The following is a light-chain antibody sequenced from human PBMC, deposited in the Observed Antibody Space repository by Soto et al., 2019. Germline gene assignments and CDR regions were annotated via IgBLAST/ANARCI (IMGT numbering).Light chain of an antibody. V-gene: IGLV2-14*03. CDR1: SSDIGSHDH. J-gene: IGLJ7*01. CDR3: SSFAGANTLL. Sequence: QSALTQPASVSGSPGQSITISSTGTSSDIGSHDHVFWYQQHPNKAPRLLIFDVSNRPSGISNRFSGSKSGNTASLTISGLQTEDEADYHCSSFAGANTLLFGGGTQLTVL. CDR2: DVS.